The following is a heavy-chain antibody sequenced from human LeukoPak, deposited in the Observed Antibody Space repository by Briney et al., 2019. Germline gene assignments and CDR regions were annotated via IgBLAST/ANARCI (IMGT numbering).Heavy chain of an antibody. V-gene: IGHV1-18*01. CDR2: GSTFNGYR. CDR1: GYIFTDYG. D-gene: IGHD1-26*01. CDR3: ARDAVGAKAFDF. Sequence: ASVQVSCKASGYIFTDYGTSWVRRAPGQGLEWMGWGSTFNGYRFYGQKFQGRVTMTTDTSTTTVYMHLTNVRSDDTAVYYCARDAVGAKAFDFWGQGTMVTVSS. J-gene: IGHJ3*01.